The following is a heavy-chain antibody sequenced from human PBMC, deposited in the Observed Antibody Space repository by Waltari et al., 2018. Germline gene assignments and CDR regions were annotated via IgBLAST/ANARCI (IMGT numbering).Heavy chain of an antibody. J-gene: IGHJ2*01. Sequence: QVQLVQSGAEVKKPGASVKVSCKVSGYTLTDLSMHWVRQAPGKGLEWMGGFDPEDGETIYAQKFQGRVTMTEDTSTDTAYMELSSLRSEDTAVYYCATDAAWLQPGDWYFDLWGRGTLVTVSS. CDR1: GYTLTDLS. V-gene: IGHV1-24*01. D-gene: IGHD5-12*01. CDR3: ATDAAWLQPGDWYFDL. CDR2: FDPEDGET.